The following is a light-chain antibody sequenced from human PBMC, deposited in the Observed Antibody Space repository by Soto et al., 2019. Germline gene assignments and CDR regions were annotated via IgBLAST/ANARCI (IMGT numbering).Light chain of an antibody. CDR1: QSVSSSY. CDR3: QQYANWPKT. J-gene: IGKJ1*01. V-gene: IGKV3-15*01. Sequence: EIVLTQSPGTLSLSPGERSTLSCRASQSVSSSYLACYQQQTGQAPRILLYAASTRATGIPARFSGSGSETEFTLTISSLQSEDLAVYYCQQYANWPKTFGQGTKVDI. CDR2: AAS.